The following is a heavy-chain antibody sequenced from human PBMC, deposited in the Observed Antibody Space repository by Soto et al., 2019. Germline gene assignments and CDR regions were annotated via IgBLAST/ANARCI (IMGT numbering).Heavy chain of an antibody. V-gene: IGHV3-74*01. Sequence: LTCAVYGGSFSGYYWMHWVRQAPGKGLVWVSRINSDGSSTSYADSVKGRFTISRDNAKNTLYLQMNSLRAEDTAVYYCARVKYYYDSSGYQMINWFDPWGQGTLVTVSS. CDR3: ARVKYYYDSSGYQMINWFDP. J-gene: IGHJ5*02. D-gene: IGHD3-22*01. CDR1: GGSFSGYYW. CDR2: INSDGSST.